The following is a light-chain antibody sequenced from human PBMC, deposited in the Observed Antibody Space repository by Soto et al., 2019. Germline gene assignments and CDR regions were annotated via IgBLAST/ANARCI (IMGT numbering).Light chain of an antibody. CDR1: QSVSSSY. CDR3: QQYGSSPPKT. Sequence: EIVLTQSPGTLSLSPGEGATLSCRASQSVSSSYLAWYQQKPGQAPRLLIYGASSRATGIPDRFSGSGSGTDFTLTISRQEPEDFAVYYCQQYGSSPPKTFGQGTKVEIK. CDR2: GAS. V-gene: IGKV3-20*01. J-gene: IGKJ1*01.